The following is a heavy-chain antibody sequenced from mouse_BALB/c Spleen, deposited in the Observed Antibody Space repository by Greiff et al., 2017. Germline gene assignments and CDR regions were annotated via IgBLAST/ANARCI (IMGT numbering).Heavy chain of an antibody. Sequence: VQLQESGAELMKPGASVKISCKATGYTFSSYWIEWVKQRPGHGLEWIGEILPGSGSTNYNEKFKGKATFTADTSSNTAYMQLSSLTSEDSAVYYCARKTGTGDWYFDVWGAGTTVTVSS. CDR3: ARKTGTGDWYFDV. CDR1: GYTFSSYW. V-gene: IGHV1-9*01. J-gene: IGHJ1*01. CDR2: ILPGSGST. D-gene: IGHD4-1*01.